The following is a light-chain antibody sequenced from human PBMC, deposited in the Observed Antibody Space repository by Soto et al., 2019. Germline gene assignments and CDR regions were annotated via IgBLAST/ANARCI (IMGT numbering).Light chain of an antibody. CDR2: SNN. CDR1: SSNIGSNT. CDR3: AAWDDSLNVYV. V-gene: IGLV1-44*01. Sequence: QSALTQPPSASGTPGQRVTISCSGSSSNIGSNTVNWYQQLPGTAPKLLICSNNQRPSGVPDRFSGSKSGTSASLAISGLQSEDEADYYCAAWDDSLNVYVFGTGTKVTVL. J-gene: IGLJ1*01.